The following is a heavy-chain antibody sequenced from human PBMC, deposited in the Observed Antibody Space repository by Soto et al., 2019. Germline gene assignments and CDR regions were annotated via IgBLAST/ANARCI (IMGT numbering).Heavy chain of an antibody. CDR3: ARDGVLATGPIDY. J-gene: IGHJ4*02. CDR1: GFTFSDYY. D-gene: IGHD5-12*01. V-gene: IGHV3-11*01. CDR2: IISSGATI. Sequence: QVQLVESGGGLVEPRGSLRLSCAASGFTFSDYYMSWILQAPGKGLEWLSYIISSGATIYYVDSVKGRFTISRDNAKKSLYLQMDSLRAEDTAVYYCARDGVLATGPIDYWGPGTLVTVSS.